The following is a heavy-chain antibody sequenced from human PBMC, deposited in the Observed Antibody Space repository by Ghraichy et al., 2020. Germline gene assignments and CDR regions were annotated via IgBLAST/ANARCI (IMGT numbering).Heavy chain of an antibody. J-gene: IGHJ6*02. CDR2: IVTAGDT. CDR1: GFTFSSYD. Sequence: GGSLRLSCAASGFTFSSYDMHWVRQATGKGLEWVSGIVTAGDTFYPGSVKGRFTISRENAKNSLYLQMNSLRAGDTAVYYCARGSGYYNSYYSGMDVWGQGTTVTVSS. CDR3: ARGSGYYNSYYSGMDV. V-gene: IGHV3-13*01. D-gene: IGHD3-3*01.